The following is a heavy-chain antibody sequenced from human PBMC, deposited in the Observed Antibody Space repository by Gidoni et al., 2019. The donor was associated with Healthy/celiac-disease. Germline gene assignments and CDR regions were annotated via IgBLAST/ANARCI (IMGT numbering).Heavy chain of an antibody. CDR3: LRYCSGGSCYRAFDY. CDR1: GFTFRRYA. Sequence: EVRLLVSGGGLVQPGGSLRLFCAASGFTFRRYAMSWVRQAPGKGLERGSAISGSGGSTYYASPVRGRFTISRDKAKNTLYLQMNSLRAEDTAVYDCLRYCSGGSCYRAFDYWGQGTLVTVSS. J-gene: IGHJ4*02. D-gene: IGHD2-15*01. V-gene: IGHV3-23*01. CDR2: ISGSGGST.